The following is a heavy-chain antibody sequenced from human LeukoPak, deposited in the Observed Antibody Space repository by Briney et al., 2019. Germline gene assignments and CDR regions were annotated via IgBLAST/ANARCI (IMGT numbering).Heavy chain of an antibody. D-gene: IGHD5-24*01. J-gene: IGHJ4*02. CDR3: ARGRWLQLPDY. CDR1: GGSISNYF. Sequence: SETLSLICTVSGGSISNYFWSWIRQPPGKGPEWIGYVYYSGSTDYNPSLKSRVTISIDTSKNQFSLKLSSVTAADTAVYYCARGRWLQLPDYWGQGTLVTVSS. V-gene: IGHV4-59*08. CDR2: VYYSGST.